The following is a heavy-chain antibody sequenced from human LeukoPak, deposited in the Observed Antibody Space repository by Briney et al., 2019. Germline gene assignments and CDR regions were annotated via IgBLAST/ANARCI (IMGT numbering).Heavy chain of an antibody. J-gene: IGHJ6*02. Sequence: ASVKVSCKASGYTFTSYDINWVRQATGQGLEWMGWISAYNGNTNYAQKLQGRVTMTTDTSTSTAYMELRSLRSDDTAVYYCARDRGRNWNYVSTDYYYYYGMDVWGQGTTVTVSS. CDR3: ARDRGRNWNYVSTDYYYYYGMDV. CDR1: GYTFTSYD. V-gene: IGHV1-18*01. D-gene: IGHD1-7*01. CDR2: ISAYNGNT.